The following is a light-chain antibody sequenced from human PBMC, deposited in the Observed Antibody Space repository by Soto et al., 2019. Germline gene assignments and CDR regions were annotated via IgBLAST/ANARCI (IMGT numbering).Light chain of an antibody. CDR1: QSISPW. CDR2: KAS. J-gene: IGKJ4*01. Sequence: DSQMTQFPSTLSASVGDRVTITCRASQSISPWLAWYQQKPGKAPKILISKASTLQSGVPPRFSGSGSGTEFTLTISSLQPVYFATYYCQQLERYPMPLGGGPKVNIK. V-gene: IGKV1-5*03. CDR3: QQLERYPMP.